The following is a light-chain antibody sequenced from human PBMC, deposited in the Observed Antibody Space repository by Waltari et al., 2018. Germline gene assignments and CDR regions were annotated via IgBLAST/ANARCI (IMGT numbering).Light chain of an antibody. Sequence: DIHMPQSPSSLSASVGDTVNLTCRTTQTVTTFLNWYQQKPGKAPKHLIFAATSLHPGVPSRFSGSGSGTEFTLTITDLQPEDFATYCCQQNFRIPGVTFGPGTTV. CDR3: QQNFRIPGVT. CDR2: AAT. J-gene: IGKJ3*01. V-gene: IGKV1-39*01. CDR1: QTVTTF.